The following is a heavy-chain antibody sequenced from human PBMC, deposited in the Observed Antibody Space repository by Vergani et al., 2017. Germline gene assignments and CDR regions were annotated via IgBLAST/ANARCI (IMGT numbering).Heavy chain of an antibody. CDR1: GFTFSSYW. D-gene: IGHD3-22*01. V-gene: IGHV3-74*01. CDR3: ARVSEYYYDSSGYYRQVHYYYYGMDV. CDR2: INSDGSST. J-gene: IGHJ6*02. Sequence: EVQLVESGGGLVQPGGSLRLSCAASGFTFSSYWMHWVRQAPGKGLVWVSRINSDGSSTSYADSVKGRFTISRDNAKKTLYLQMNSLRAEDTAVYYCARVSEYYYDSSGYYRQVHYYYYGMDVWGQGTTVTVSS.